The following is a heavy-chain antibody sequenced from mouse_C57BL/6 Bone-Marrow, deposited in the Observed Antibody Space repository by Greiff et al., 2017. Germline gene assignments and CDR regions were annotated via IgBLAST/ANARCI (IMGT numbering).Heavy chain of an antibody. CDR1: GYTFTSYW. Sequence: QVQLQQPGAELVRPGTSVKLSCKASGYTFTSYWMHWVKQRPGQGLEWIGVIDPSDSYTNYNQKFKGKDTLTVDTSSSTAYMQLSSLTSEDSAVYYCARLGWLLLCAYWGQGTLVTVSA. J-gene: IGHJ3*01. CDR3: ARLGWLLLCAY. D-gene: IGHD2-3*01. V-gene: IGHV1-59*01. CDR2: IDPSDSYT.